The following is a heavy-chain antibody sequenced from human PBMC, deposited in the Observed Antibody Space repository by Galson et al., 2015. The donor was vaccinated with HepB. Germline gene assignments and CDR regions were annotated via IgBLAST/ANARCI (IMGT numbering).Heavy chain of an antibody. CDR1: GGTFSSYA. D-gene: IGHD2-15*01. V-gene: IGHV1-69*13. Sequence: SVKVSCKASGGTFSSYAISWVRQAPGQGLEWMGGIIPIFGTANYAQKFQGRVTITADESTSTAYMELSSLRSEDTAVYYCARGERYCSGGSCYSLDYWGQGTLVTVSS. CDR3: ARGERYCSGGSCYSLDY. J-gene: IGHJ4*02. CDR2: IIPIFGTA.